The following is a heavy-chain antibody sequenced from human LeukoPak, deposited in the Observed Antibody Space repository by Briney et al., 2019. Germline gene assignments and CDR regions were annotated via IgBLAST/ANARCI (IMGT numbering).Heavy chain of an antibody. CDR3: ARDSPYYYGSGSYRGFDP. CDR1: GYTFTSYY. CDR2: INPSGGST. D-gene: IGHD3-10*01. J-gene: IGHJ5*02. Sequence: GASVKVSCKASGYTFTSYYMHWVRQAPGRGLEWMGIINPSGGSTSYAQKFQGRVTMTRDTSTSTVYMELSSLRSEDTAVYYCARDSPYYYGSGSYRGFDPWGQGTLVTVSS. V-gene: IGHV1-46*01.